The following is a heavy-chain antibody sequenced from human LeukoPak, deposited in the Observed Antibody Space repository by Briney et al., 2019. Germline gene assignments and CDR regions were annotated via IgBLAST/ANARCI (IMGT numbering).Heavy chain of an antibody. CDR2: IYHSGST. CDR1: GYSISNGYY. Sequence: SETLSLTCAVSGYSISNGYYWGWIRQPPGKGLEWIGSIYHSGSTYYNPSLKSRVTISVDTSKNQFSLKLSSVTAADTAVYYCATLANYDFWSGPYYYYMDVWGKGTTVTVSS. V-gene: IGHV4-38-2*01. D-gene: IGHD3-3*01. J-gene: IGHJ6*03. CDR3: ATLANYDFWSGPYYYYMDV.